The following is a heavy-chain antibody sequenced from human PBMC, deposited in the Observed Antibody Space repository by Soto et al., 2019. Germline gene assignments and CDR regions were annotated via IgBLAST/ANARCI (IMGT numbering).Heavy chain of an antibody. CDR3: AGGRAGAGGLDY. V-gene: IGHV1-18*01. J-gene: IGHJ4*02. CDR1: GYTFTSYG. CDR2: ISAYNGNT. D-gene: IGHD6-19*01. Sequence: GASVKVSCKASGYTFTSYGISWVRQAPGQGLEWMGWISAYNGNTNYAQKLQGRVTMTTDTSTSTAYMELISLRSDDTAGYSCAGGRAGAGGLDYWGQGTLVPVS.